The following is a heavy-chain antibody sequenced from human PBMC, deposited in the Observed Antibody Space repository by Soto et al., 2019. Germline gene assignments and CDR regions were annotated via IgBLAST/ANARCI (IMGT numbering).Heavy chain of an antibody. CDR2: IDWDDDK. D-gene: IGHD2-2*01. CDR1: GFSLSTSGMC. V-gene: IGHV2-70*11. CDR3: ARIRVVPAASSHYYYYMDV. J-gene: IGHJ6*03. Sequence: GSGPTLVNPTQTLTLTCTFSGFSLSTSGMCVSWIRQPPGKALEWLARIDWDDDKYYSTSLKTRLTISKDTSKNQVVLTMTNMDPVDTATYYCARIRVVPAASSHYYYYMDVWGKGTTVTVSS.